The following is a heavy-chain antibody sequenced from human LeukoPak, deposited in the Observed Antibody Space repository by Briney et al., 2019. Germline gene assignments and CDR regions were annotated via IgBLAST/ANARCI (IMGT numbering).Heavy chain of an antibody. Sequence: TSETLSLTCTVSGDSFSSYSWSWIRQPPGRTLEWIGYIYYSGRTVYNPSFRSRVSISLDKSKGQFSLRLTSVSAADTAMYYCAGDYGSGSYRFDYWGQGARVIVSS. J-gene: IGHJ4*02. D-gene: IGHD3-10*01. CDR2: IYYSGRT. CDR3: AGDYGSGSYRFDY. V-gene: IGHV4-59*12. CDR1: GDSFSSYS.